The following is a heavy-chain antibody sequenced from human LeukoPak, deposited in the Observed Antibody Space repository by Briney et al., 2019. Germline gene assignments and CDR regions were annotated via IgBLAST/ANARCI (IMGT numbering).Heavy chain of an antibody. V-gene: IGHV3-48*03. J-gene: IGHJ4*02. Sequence: PGGSLRLSCAASGFTFSSYEMNWVRQAPGKGLEWVSYIGSSGFTIYYADSVTGRFTISRDNAKNSLHLQMNSLRAEDTAVYYYARHGNHYGSGSYPYYFDYWGQGTLVTVSS. CDR3: ARHGNHYGSGSYPYYFDY. D-gene: IGHD3-10*01. CDR1: GFTFSSYE. CDR2: IGSSGFTI.